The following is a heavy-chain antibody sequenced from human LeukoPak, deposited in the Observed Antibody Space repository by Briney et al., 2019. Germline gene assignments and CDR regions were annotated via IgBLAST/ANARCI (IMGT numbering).Heavy chain of an antibody. CDR1: GTIFSSSG. D-gene: IGHD6-13*01. J-gene: IGHJ6*02. CDR2: ISDDGRTK. CDR3: AKAKYEPYSSSWYFYYGMDV. V-gene: IGHV3-30*18. Sequence: PGGSLRLSCVASGTIFSSSGMHWVRQAPGKGLEWVTVISDDGRTKHYVESVKGRFTISRDNSKNTLYLQMNSLRVEDTAVYYCAKAKYEPYSSSWYFYYGMDVWGQGTTVTVSS.